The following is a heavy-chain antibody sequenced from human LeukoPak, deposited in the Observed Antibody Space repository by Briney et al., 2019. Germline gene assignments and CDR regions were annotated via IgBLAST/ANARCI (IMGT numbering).Heavy chain of an antibody. CDR1: GGSFSGYY. Sequence: PSETLSLTCAVYGGSFSGYYWSWIRQPPGKGLEWVGRIKSKTDGGTTDYAAPVKGRFTISRDDSKNTLYLQMNSLKTEDTAVYYCTSNPSFLRGENFDYRGQGTLVTVSS. J-gene: IGHJ4*02. CDR2: IKSKTDGGTT. D-gene: IGHD3-16*01. V-gene: IGHV3-15*01. CDR3: TSNPSFLRGENFDY.